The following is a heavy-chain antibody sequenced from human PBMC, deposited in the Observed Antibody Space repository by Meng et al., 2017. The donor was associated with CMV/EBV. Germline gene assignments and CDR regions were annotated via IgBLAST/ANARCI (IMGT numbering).Heavy chain of an antibody. CDR1: YD. CDR3: ARRRSGQGYCSGGSCYKVYYFDY. Sequence: YDWGWIRQAPGKGLEGMGGIYYSGRTYYNPSLKSRVTISVDTSKNQFSLKLSSVTAAETAVYYCARRRSGQGYCSGGSCYKVYYFDYWGQGTLVTVSS. V-gene: IGHV4-39*01. J-gene: IGHJ4*02. D-gene: IGHD2-15*01. CDR2: IYYSGRT.